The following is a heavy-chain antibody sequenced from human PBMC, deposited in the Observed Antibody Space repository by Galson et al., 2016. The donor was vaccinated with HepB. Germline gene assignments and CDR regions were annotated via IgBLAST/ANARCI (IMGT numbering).Heavy chain of an antibody. D-gene: IGHD5-18*01. CDR2: IWYDGSNK. V-gene: IGHV3-33*08. CDR1: GLTFSSYW. Sequence: SLRLSCAASGLTFSSYWMSWVRQAPGKGLEWVAVIWYDGSNKNYADSVKGRFTISRDNSKNTVYLQMNSLRAEDTAVYYCAREVGYSYVVTINWFDPWGQGTLVTVSS. J-gene: IGHJ5*02. CDR3: AREVGYSYVVTINWFDP.